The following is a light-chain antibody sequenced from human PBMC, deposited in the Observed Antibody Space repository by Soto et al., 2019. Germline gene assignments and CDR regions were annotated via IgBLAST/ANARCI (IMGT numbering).Light chain of an antibody. CDR2: DDG. Sequence: SYELTQTPSVSVATGQTARIACGGNNIGTKSVHWYQQKPGQAPVLVVYDDGDRPSGIPERFSGSNSGNTATLTISRVEAGDEADYYCQVWDTSSDHVVFGGGTKLTVL. V-gene: IGLV3-21*02. CDR3: QVWDTSSDHVV. CDR1: NIGTKS. J-gene: IGLJ2*01.